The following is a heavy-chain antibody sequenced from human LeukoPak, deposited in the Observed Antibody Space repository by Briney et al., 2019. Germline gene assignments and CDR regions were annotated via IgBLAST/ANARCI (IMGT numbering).Heavy chain of an antibody. J-gene: IGHJ6*04. Sequence: PGGSLRLSCAASGFTFSSYAMSWVRQAPGKGLEWVANIKQDGSEKYYVDSVKGRFTISRDNAKNSLYLQMNSLRAEDTAVYYCARAGVVVVPAAKRLLYYYYGMDVWGKGTTVTVSS. V-gene: IGHV3-7*03. CDR3: ARAGVVVVPAAKRLLYYYYGMDV. CDR1: GFTFSSYA. D-gene: IGHD2-2*01. CDR2: IKQDGSEK.